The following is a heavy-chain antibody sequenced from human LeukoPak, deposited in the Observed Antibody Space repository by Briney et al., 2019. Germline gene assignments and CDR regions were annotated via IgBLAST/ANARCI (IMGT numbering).Heavy chain of an antibody. CDR3: AKERQTGDYFTSDY. V-gene: IGHV3-23*01. Sequence: GGSLRLSCTASGFTFRSYTMSWVRQAPGEGLEWLSAINGRGITYYAGSVKGRFTISRDNSENTLYLQMNSLTVDDTAVYFCAKERQTGDYFTSDYWGQGTLVTVSS. D-gene: IGHD4-17*01. CDR1: GFTFRSYT. CDR2: INGRGIT. J-gene: IGHJ4*02.